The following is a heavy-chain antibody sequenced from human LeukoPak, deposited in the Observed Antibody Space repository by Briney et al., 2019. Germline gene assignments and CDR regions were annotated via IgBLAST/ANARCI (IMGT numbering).Heavy chain of an antibody. Sequence: GASVKVSCKASGYTFTSYAMHWVRQAPGQRLEWMGWINAGNGNTKYSQKFQGRVTITRDTSASTAYMELSSLRSEDTAVYYCARGSFVIYYGSGSYQPDFDYWGQGTLVTVSS. J-gene: IGHJ4*02. CDR3: ARGSFVIYYGSGSYQPDFDY. V-gene: IGHV1-3*01. CDR1: GYTFTSYA. D-gene: IGHD3-10*01. CDR2: INAGNGNT.